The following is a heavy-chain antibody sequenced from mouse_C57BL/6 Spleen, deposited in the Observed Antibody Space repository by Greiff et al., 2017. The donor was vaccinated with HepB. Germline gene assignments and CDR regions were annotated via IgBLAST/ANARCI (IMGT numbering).Heavy chain of an antibody. CDR3: ARQGQLRLRDYAMDY. Sequence: EVKLMESGPELVKPGASVKIPCKASGYTFTDYNMDWVKQSHGKSLEWIGDINPNNGGTIYNQKFKGKATLTVDKSSSTAYMELRSLTSEDTAVYYCARQGQLRLRDYAMDYWGQGTSVTVSS. CDR2: INPNNGGT. D-gene: IGHD3-2*02. CDR1: GYTFTDYN. V-gene: IGHV1-18*01. J-gene: IGHJ4*01.